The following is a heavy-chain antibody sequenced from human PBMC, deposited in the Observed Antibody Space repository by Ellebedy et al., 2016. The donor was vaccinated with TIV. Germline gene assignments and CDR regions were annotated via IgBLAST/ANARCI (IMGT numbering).Heavy chain of an antibody. CDR1: GYTFIDYE. CDR3: ARRGPPSVDY. CDR2: RNPRSGTT. J-gene: IGHJ4*02. Sequence: AASVKVSCKTSGYTFIDYEIHWVRQATAQGLEWLGIRNPRSGTTFYSPKSQDRVTITSDTSTSPVPMERRNLRSEDKAVYSCARRGPPSVDYWGQGTLVKVSS. D-gene: IGHD3-3*01. V-gene: IGHV1-46*01.